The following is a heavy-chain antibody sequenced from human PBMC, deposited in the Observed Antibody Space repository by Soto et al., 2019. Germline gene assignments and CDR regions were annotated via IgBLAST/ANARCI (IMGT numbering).Heavy chain of an antibody. Sequence: KASETLSLTCAVSGYSISSGYYWGWIRQPPGKGLEWIGSIYHSGSTYYNPSLKSRVTISVDTSKNQFSLKLSSVTAADTAVYYCAMTVLRFLEWLLSGWFDPWGQGTLVTVSS. V-gene: IGHV4-38-2*01. D-gene: IGHD3-3*01. J-gene: IGHJ5*02. CDR1: GYSISSGYY. CDR2: IYHSGST. CDR3: AMTVLRFLEWLLSGWFDP.